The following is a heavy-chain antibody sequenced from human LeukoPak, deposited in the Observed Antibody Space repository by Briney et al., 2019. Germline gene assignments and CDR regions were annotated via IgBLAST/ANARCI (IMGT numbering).Heavy chain of an antibody. CDR2: IIHSGST. V-gene: IGHV4-34*12. Sequence: SETLSLTCAVYGGSFSGYYWSWIRQPPGKGLEWIGEIIHSGSTNYNPSLKSRVTISVDTSKNQFSLKLSSVTAADTAVYYCARRGVGATRCPDYWGQGALVTVSS. CDR3: ARRGVGATRCPDY. J-gene: IGHJ4*02. CDR1: GGSFSGYY. D-gene: IGHD1-26*01.